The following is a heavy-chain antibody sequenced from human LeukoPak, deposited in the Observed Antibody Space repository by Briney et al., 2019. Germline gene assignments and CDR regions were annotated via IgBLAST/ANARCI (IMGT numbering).Heavy chain of an antibody. CDR3: ARDEFFDY. Sequence: GGSVRLSRAACVLTLRSYSMNGVRQAPAKGREGVSCISTSSRYNYCADSPKDRFNNSRDNARNTLHLQKHSLSAEDTAVYYCARDEFFDYGGEGTLVTVSS. CDR1: VLTLRSYS. J-gene: IGHJ4*02. V-gene: IGHV3-21*01. CDR2: ISTSSRYN.